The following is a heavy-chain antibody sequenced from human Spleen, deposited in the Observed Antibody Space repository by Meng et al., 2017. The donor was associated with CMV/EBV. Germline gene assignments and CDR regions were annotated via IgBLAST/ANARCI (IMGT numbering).Heavy chain of an antibody. CDR2: INSDGSST. V-gene: IGHV3-74*01. D-gene: IGHD2-2*01. J-gene: IGHJ5*02. CDR3: ASLAVVVPWAFDP. Sequence: LSLTCAASGFTFSSYWMHWVRQAPGKGLVWVSRINSDGSSTSYADSVKGRFTISRDNAKNTLYLQMNSLRAEDTAVYYCASLAVVVPWAFDPWGQGTLVTVSS. CDR1: GFTFSSYW.